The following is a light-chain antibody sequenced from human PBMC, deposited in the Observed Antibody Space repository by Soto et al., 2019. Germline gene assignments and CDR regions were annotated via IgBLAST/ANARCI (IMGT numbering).Light chain of an antibody. J-gene: IGKJ3*01. CDR3: QQRSNWPPEVT. CDR2: DAS. CDR1: QSVSSS. V-gene: IGKV3-11*01. Sequence: EIVLTQSPDTLSLSPGERATFSCRASQSVSSSLAWYQQKPGQAPRLLIYDASNRATGIPARFSGSGSGTDFTLTISSLEPEHFAVYYCQQRSNWPPEVTFGPGTKVDIK.